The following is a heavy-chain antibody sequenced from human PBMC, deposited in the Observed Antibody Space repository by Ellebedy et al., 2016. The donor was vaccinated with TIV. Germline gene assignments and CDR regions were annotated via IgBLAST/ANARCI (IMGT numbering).Heavy chain of an antibody. V-gene: IGHV1-8*03. Sequence: ASVKVSCKASGGTFSNYAINWVRQATGQGLEWMGWMNPNSGNTGYAQKFQGRVTITRNTSISTAYMELSSLRSEDTAVYYCARGVSAAAEVYYYYGMDVWGQGTTVTVSS. CDR1: GGTFSNYA. CDR3: ARGVSAAAEVYYYYGMDV. CDR2: MNPNSGNT. J-gene: IGHJ6*02. D-gene: IGHD6-13*01.